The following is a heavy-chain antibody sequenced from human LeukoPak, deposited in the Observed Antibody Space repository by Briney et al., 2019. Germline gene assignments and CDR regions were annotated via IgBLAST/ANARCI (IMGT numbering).Heavy chain of an antibody. Sequence: GGSLRLSCAASGFTVSSNYMNWDRQAPGKGLEWVSVIYSGGSTYYADSVKGRFTISRDNSKNTLYLQMNSLRVEDTAVYYCARESGSGNRDFDYWGQGTLVTVSS. CDR3: ARESGSGNRDFDY. V-gene: IGHV3-66*01. CDR2: IYSGGST. D-gene: IGHD3-10*01. CDR1: GFTVSSNY. J-gene: IGHJ4*02.